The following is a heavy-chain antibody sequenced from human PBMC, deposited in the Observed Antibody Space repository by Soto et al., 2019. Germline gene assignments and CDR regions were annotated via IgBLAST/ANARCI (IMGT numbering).Heavy chain of an antibody. V-gene: IGHV3-48*01. D-gene: IGHD3-3*01. Sequence: GSLRLSCAASGFTFSSYSMNWVRQAPGKGLEWVSYISSSSSTIYYADSVKGRFTIPRDNAKNSLYLQMNSLRAEDTAVYYCARDPIRFLEWLPAYYYYMDVWGKGTTVTVSS. CDR3: ARDPIRFLEWLPAYYYYMDV. J-gene: IGHJ6*03. CDR2: ISSSSSTI. CDR1: GFTFSSYS.